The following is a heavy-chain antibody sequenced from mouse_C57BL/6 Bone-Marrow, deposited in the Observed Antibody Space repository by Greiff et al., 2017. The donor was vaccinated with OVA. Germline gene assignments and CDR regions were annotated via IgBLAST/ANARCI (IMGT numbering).Heavy chain of an antibody. V-gene: IGHV5-6*01. J-gene: IGHJ3*01. CDR2: ISRGGSYT. Sequence: EVKLVESGGDLVKPGGSLKLSCAASGFTFSSYGMSWVRQTPDKRLEWVATISRGGSYTYYPDSLKGRFTLSRDNAKTTLYLQMSSLKSEDTAMYYCARQGFITTTGAWFAYWGKGALVTVSA. CDR1: GFTFSSYG. CDR3: ARQGFITTTGAWFAY. D-gene: IGHD1-1*01.